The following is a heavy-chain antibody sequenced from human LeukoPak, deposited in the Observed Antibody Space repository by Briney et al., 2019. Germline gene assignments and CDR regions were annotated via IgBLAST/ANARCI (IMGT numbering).Heavy chain of an antibody. V-gene: IGHV3-23*01. CDR3: ARMGGYYDFWSGYYENFDY. Sequence: GGSLRLSCAASGFTFSSYAMSWVRQAPGKGLEWVSAISGSGGSTYYADSVKGRFTISRDNSKNTLYLQMNSLRAEDTAVYYCARMGGYYDFWSGYYENFDYWGQGTLVTVSS. CDR2: ISGSGGST. CDR1: GFTFSSYA. J-gene: IGHJ4*02. D-gene: IGHD3-3*01.